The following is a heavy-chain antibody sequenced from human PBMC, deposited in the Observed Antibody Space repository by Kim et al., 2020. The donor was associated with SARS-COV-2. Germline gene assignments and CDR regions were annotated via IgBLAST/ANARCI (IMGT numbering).Heavy chain of an antibody. Sequence: SETLSLTCTVSGGSISSSSYYWGWIRQPPGKGLEWIGSIYYSGSTYYNPSLKSRVTISVDTSKNQFSLKLSSVTAADTAVYYCARLGSGSLIAAAGTFAAYYFDYWGQGTLVTVSS. CDR3: ARLGSGSLIAAAGTFAAYYFDY. V-gene: IGHV4-39*01. J-gene: IGHJ4*02. CDR2: IYYSGST. CDR1: GGSISSSSYY. D-gene: IGHD6-13*01.